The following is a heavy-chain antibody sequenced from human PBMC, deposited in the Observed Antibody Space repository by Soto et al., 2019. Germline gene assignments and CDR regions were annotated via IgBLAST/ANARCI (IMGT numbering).Heavy chain of an antibody. Sequence: GWSLRLSFAASGFTFSGYGMHWVRQAPGKGLEWVAVISYDGSNKYYADSVKGLFTISRDNSKNTLYLQMNSLRAEDKAVYYCAKDQHYYFDYWAQGTLVTVSS. CDR3: AKDQHYYFDY. D-gene: IGHD3-3*02. J-gene: IGHJ4*02. V-gene: IGHV3-30*18. CDR1: GFTFSGYG. CDR2: ISYDGSNK.